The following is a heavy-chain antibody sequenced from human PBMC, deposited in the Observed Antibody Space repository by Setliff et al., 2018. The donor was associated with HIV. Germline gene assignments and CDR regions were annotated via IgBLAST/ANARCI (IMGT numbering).Heavy chain of an antibody. CDR1: GDSINSGTYY. CDR2: VYSSGNT. CDR3: ARGLESGFNSGTDGFDI. J-gene: IGHJ3*02. Sequence: SETLSLTCTVSGDSINSGTYYWNWLRQPAGKGLEWIGRVYSSGNTYYNTSLKSRVSISVDSSKNQFSLRLHSVTAADTALYYCARGLESGFNSGTDGFDIWGRGTLVTVSS. V-gene: IGHV4-39*01. D-gene: IGHD3-10*01.